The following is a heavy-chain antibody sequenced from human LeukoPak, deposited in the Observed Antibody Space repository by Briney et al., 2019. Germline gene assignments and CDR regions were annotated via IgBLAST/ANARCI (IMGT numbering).Heavy chain of an antibody. CDR3: AKNPTYFDRLLADY. Sequence: PGRSLRLSCAASGFTFSSYGMHWVRQAPGKGLEWVAVISYDGSNKYYADSVKGRFTISRDNSKNTLYLQMNSLRAEDTAVYYCAKNPTYFDRLLADYWGQGTLVTVSS. CDR2: ISYDGSNK. CDR1: GFTFSSYG. V-gene: IGHV3-30*18. D-gene: IGHD3-9*01. J-gene: IGHJ4*02.